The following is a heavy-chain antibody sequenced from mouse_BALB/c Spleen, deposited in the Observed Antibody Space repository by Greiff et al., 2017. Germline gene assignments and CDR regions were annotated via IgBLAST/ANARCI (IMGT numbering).Heavy chain of an antibody. Sequence: EVHLVESGGGLVKPGGSLKLSCAASGFTFSDYYMYWVRQTPEKRLEWVATISDGGSYTYYPDSVKGRFTISRDNAKNNLYLQMSSLKSEDTAMYYCARERYDYDYAMDYWGQGTSVTVSS. D-gene: IGHD2-4*01. V-gene: IGHV5-4*02. J-gene: IGHJ4*01. CDR1: GFTFSDYY. CDR3: ARERYDYDYAMDY. CDR2: ISDGGSYT.